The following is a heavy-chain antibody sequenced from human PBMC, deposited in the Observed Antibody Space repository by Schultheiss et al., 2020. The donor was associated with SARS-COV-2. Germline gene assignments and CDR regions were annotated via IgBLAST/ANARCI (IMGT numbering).Heavy chain of an antibody. CDR2: FYYSGST. CDR3: ARLNYYDSSGPGVDY. V-gene: IGHV4-39*01. Sequence: SQTLSLTCSVSGASITRYYWAWIRQPPGKGLEWIGSFYYSGSTHYNPSLKSRVTISVDTSKNQFSLKLSSVTAADTAVYYCARLNYYDSSGPGVDYWGQGTLVTVSS. CDR1: GASITRYY. D-gene: IGHD3-22*01. J-gene: IGHJ4*02.